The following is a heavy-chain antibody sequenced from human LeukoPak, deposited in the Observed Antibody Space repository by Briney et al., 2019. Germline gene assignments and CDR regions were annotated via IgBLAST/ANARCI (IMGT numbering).Heavy chain of an antibody. CDR1: GGSISSYY. Sequence: PSETLSLTCTVSGGSISSYYWSWIRQPPGKGLEWIGYIYYSGSTNYNPSLKSRVTISVDTSKNQFSLKLSSVTAADTAVYYCARVARDGYKAGWFDPWGQGTLVTVSS. V-gene: IGHV4-59*01. CDR2: IYYSGST. CDR3: ARVARDGYKAGWFDP. J-gene: IGHJ5*02. D-gene: IGHD5-24*01.